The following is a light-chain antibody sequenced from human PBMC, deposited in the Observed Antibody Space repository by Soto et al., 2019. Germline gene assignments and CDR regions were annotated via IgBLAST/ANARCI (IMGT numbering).Light chain of an antibody. CDR3: SSFSSSSTLYV. CDR1: SSDVGGHNY. J-gene: IGLJ1*01. Sequence: QSALTQPASVSGSPGQSITISCTGTSSDVGGHNYVSWYQHHADKAPKLMIYEVSNRPSGVSNRFSGSKSGNTASLTIYGLQAEDEADYYCSSFSSSSTLYVFGTGTKFTVL. CDR2: EVS. V-gene: IGLV2-14*01.